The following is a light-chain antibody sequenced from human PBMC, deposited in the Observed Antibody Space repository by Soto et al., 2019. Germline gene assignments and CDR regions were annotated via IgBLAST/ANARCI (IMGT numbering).Light chain of an antibody. CDR3: SSYSSSSTPYV. V-gene: IGLV2-14*01. J-gene: IGLJ1*01. Sequence: QSALTQPASVSGSPGQSITLSCTGTSSDLGVYNFVSWYQHHPAKAPKLIIYEVSNRPSGVSNRFSGSKSGNTASLTISGLQAEDEADYYCSSYSSSSTPYVFGTGTKVTVL. CDR2: EVS. CDR1: SSDLGVYNF.